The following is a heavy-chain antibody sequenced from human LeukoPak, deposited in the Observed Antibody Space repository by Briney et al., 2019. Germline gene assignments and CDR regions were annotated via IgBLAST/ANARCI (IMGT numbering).Heavy chain of an antibody. J-gene: IGHJ4*02. D-gene: IGHD3-10*01. Sequence: GGSLRLSCAASGFTFSSYDMNWVRQAPGKGLEWVSAISGSGDITNHADSVKGRFTVSRDNSKNTLYLQMNSLRAEDTAVYYCATPSIPWGSGTVKIYYFDYWGQGTLVTVSS. V-gene: IGHV3-23*01. CDR2: ISGSGDIT. CDR3: ATPSIPWGSGTVKIYYFDY. CDR1: GFTFSSYD.